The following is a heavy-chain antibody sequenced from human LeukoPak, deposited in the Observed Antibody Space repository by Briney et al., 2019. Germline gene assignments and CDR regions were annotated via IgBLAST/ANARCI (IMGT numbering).Heavy chain of an antibody. CDR1: GYTFTGYY. Sequence: ASVKVSCKASGYTFTGYYMHWVRQAPGQGLEWMGWINPNSGGTNYAQKFQGRVTMTRDTSISTAYMELSRLRSDDTAVHYCAREDSSTSCYGTWGQGRLVTVSS. CDR2: INPNSGGT. J-gene: IGHJ4*02. D-gene: IGHD2-2*01. CDR3: AREDSSTSCYGT. V-gene: IGHV1-2*02.